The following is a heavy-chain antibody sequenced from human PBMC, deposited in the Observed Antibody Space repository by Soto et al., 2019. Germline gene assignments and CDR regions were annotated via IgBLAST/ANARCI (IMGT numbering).Heavy chain of an antibody. CDR1: GFTFTSSA. V-gene: IGHV1-58*01. D-gene: IGHD2-21*02. CDR2: IVVGSGNT. Sequence: QMQLVQSGPEVKKPGTSVKVSCKASGFTFTSSAVQWVRQARGQRLEWIGWIVVGSGNTNYAQKFQERATITRDIATSTGYRELSGLRAEDTAVYYCAADRTYGGGDCYVDGGQGTLVTVSS. J-gene: IGHJ4*02. CDR3: AADRTYGGGDCYVD.